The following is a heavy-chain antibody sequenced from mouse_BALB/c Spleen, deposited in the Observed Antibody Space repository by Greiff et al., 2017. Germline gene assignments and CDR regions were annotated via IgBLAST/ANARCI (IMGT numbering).Heavy chain of an antibody. CDR3: ARSGVYYGSSYPAWFAY. V-gene: IGHV5-17*02. CDR2: ISSGSSTI. J-gene: IGHJ3*01. CDR1: GFTFSSFG. D-gene: IGHD1-1*01. Sequence: EVKLVESGGGLVQPGGSRKLSCAASGFTFSSFGMHWVRQAPEKGLEWVAYISSGSSTIYYADTVKGRFTISRDNPKNTLFLQMTRLRSEDTAMYYCARSGVYYGSSYPAWFAYWGQGTLVTVSA.